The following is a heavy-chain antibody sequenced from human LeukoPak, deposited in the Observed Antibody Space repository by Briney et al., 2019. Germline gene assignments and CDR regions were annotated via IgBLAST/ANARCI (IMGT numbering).Heavy chain of an antibody. CDR3: ARGGETWLVPAANFHFDY. CDR2: IYYSGST. D-gene: IGHD2-2*01. Sequence: PSETLSLTCTVSGGSISSYYWSWIRQPPGKGLEWIGYIYYSGSTNYNPSLKSRVTISVDTSKNQCSLKLSSVTAADTAVYYCARGGETWLVPAANFHFDYWGQGTLVTVSS. J-gene: IGHJ4*02. CDR1: GGSISSYY. V-gene: IGHV4-59*01.